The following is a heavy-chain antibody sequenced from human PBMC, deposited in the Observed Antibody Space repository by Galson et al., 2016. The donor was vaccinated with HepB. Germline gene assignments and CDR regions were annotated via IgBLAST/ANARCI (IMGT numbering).Heavy chain of an antibody. D-gene: IGHD1-1*01. CDR1: GFSFSSYE. Sequence: SLRLSCAASGFSFSSYEMTWIRQAPGRGLEWVSYISSPSNVISYADSVKGRFTISRDNANNPLYLQMNSLRAEDTAVYYCARGKEEWNDINDYWGQGALVTVSS. V-gene: IGHV3-48*03. J-gene: IGHJ4*02. CDR2: ISSPSNVI. CDR3: ARGKEEWNDINDY.